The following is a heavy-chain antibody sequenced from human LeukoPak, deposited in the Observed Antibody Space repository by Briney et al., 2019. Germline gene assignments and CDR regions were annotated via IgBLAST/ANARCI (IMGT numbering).Heavy chain of an antibody. CDR2: ISSSSSTI. V-gene: IGHV3-48*01. CDR3: ARDSGYNRGGAFDI. CDR1: GFTFSSYS. J-gene: IGHJ3*02. Sequence: GGSLRLSCAASGFTFSSYSMNWVRQAPGKGLEWVSYISSSSSTIYYADSVKGRFTISRDNAKNSLYLQMNSLRAEDTAVYYCARDSGYNRGGAFDIWGQGTMVTVSS. D-gene: IGHD1-1*01.